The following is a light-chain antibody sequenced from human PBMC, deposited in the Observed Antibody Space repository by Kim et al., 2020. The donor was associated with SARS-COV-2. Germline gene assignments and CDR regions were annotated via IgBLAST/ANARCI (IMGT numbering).Light chain of an antibody. CDR1: KLGDKY. J-gene: IGLJ3*02. V-gene: IGLV3-1*01. CDR3: QAWDSTWV. Sequence: VSGSPEKTASTTRPVEKLGDKYACWYQQKPGQSPVLVILQESKRPSGIPERFSGSNSGNTATLTISGTQAMDEADYYCQAWDSTWVFGGGTQLTVL. CDR2: QES.